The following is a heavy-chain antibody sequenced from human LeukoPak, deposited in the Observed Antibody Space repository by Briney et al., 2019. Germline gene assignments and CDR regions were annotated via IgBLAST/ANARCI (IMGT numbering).Heavy chain of an antibody. CDR2: ISADGGST. Sequence: GGSLRLSCVASGLNFGDSAMHWVRQAPGKGLEWVSLISADGGSTFSSDSVKGRFSISRDNSKNSLYLQMDSLRSEDTAMYYCAKESGKFGYWGQGTLVAVSS. D-gene: IGHD3-22*01. CDR3: AKESGKFGY. J-gene: IGHJ4*02. CDR1: GLNFGDSA. V-gene: IGHV3-43*02.